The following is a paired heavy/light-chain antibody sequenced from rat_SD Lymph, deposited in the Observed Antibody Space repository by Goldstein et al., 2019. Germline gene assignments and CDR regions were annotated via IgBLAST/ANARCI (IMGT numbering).Heavy chain of an antibody. V-gene: IGHV2S13*01. J-gene: IGHJ4*01. D-gene: IGHD1-12*02. CDR1: GFSLTSYN. Sequence: QVQLKESGPGLVQPSQTLSLTCTVSGFSLTSYNVHWVRQPPGKGLEWMGVIWSGGNTDYNSALKPRLSISRDTSKSQVFLTMNSLQTEDTGIYYCNRNPDYDGTYYYGYVMDAWGQGASVTVSS. CDR3: NRNPDYDGTYYYGYVMDA. CDR2: IWSGGNT.
Light chain of an antibody. CDR1: QNVDYYGNSY. J-gene: IGKJ1*01. V-gene: IGKV3S1*01. CDR2: LAS. Sequence: DIVLTQSPALAVSLGQRATISCKTNQNVDYYGNSYMHWYQQKPGQQPKLLIYLASNLASGIPARFSGRGSGTDFTLTIDPVEADDTATYYCQQSRNLWTFGGGTKLELK. CDR3: QQSRNLWT.